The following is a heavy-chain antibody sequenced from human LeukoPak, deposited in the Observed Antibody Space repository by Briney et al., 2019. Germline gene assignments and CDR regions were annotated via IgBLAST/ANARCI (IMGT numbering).Heavy chain of an antibody. D-gene: IGHD4-17*01. CDR1: GGSISSYY. J-gene: IGHJ3*02. V-gene: IGHV4-59*08. CDR3: ARHGRTVTTFGLAGAFDI. CDR2: IYYSGST. Sequence: SETLSLTCTVSGGSISSYYWSWIRQPPGKGLEWIGYIYYSGSTNYNPSLKSRVTISVDTSKNQFSLKLSSVTAADTAVYYCARHGRTVTTFGLAGAFDIWGQGTMVTVSS.